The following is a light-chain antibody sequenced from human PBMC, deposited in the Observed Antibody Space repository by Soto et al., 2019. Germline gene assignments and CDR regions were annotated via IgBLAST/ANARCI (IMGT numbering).Light chain of an antibody. Sequence: EVGLTQSPGTVSLSPGERATLSCRASQSVTSNYLAWYQQKPGQAPRLLIYAASSRATGIPDRFSGSRSGTDFNLSISRLESEDFAVYYCQQYGSSVTWTFGQGTKVEIK. CDR3: QQYGSSVTWT. V-gene: IGKV3-20*01. CDR2: AAS. J-gene: IGKJ1*01. CDR1: QSVTSNY.